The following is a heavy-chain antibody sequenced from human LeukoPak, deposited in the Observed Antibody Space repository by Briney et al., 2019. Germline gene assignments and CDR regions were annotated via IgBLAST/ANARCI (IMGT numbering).Heavy chain of an antibody. V-gene: IGHV4-34*01. Sequence: SETLSLTCAVYGGSFSGYYWSWIRQPPGKGLEWIGEINHSGSTNYNPYLKSRVTISVDTSKNQFSLKLSSVTAADTAVYYCARGSTVAPNWFDPWGQGTLVTVSS. CDR2: INHSGST. D-gene: IGHD4-17*01. CDR1: GGSFSGYY. J-gene: IGHJ5*02. CDR3: ARGSTVAPNWFDP.